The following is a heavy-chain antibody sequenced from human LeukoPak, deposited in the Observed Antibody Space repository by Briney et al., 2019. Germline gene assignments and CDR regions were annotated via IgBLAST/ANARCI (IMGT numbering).Heavy chain of an antibody. Sequence: ASVKVSCKASGYTFTSCGISWVRQAPGQGLEWMGCISAYNGDTNYAQNLKGRVTMTTDTSTSTAYMELRSLRSNDSAVYYCARTEIAVAGTGGDYYYYYGMDVWGQGTTVTVSS. D-gene: IGHD6-13*01. CDR2: ISAYNGDT. J-gene: IGHJ6*02. V-gene: IGHV1-18*01. CDR1: GYTFTSCG. CDR3: ARTEIAVAGTGGDYYYYYGMDV.